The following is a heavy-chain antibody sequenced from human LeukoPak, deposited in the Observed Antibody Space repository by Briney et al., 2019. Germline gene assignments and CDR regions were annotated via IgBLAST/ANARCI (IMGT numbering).Heavy chain of an antibody. V-gene: IGHV4-39*01. D-gene: IGHD2-15*01. CDR1: GDSFGSCYYY. Sequence: PSETLSLTCTISGDSFGSCYYYWVWIPQRPGKGREWVGSIYFDGSTYHNAALKTRVTIFSDTSKVPSSLKLSAGAATDTAVYYCARRLHCTGSSCPSVWGQGTTVTVSS. CDR3: ARRLHCTGSSCPSV. CDR2: IYFDGST. J-gene: IGHJ6*02.